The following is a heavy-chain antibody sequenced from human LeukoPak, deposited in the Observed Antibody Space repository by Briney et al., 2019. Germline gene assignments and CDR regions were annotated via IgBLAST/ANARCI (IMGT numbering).Heavy chain of an antibody. CDR3: ARDAYYGPGFDY. CDR2: ISSSSSSI. V-gene: IGHV3-21*01. Sequence: PGGSLRLSCAASGFTFSSYYINWVRQAPGKGLEWVSSISSSSSSIYYADSVKGRFTISRDNAKNSLHLQMNSLRAEDTAVYYCARDAYYGPGFDYWGQGTLITVSS. J-gene: IGHJ4*02. D-gene: IGHD3-10*01. CDR1: GFTFSSYY.